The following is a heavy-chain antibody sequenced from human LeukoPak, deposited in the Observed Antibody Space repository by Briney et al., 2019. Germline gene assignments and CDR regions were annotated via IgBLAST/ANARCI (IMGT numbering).Heavy chain of an antibody. J-gene: IGHJ4*02. CDR2: INSDGSST. V-gene: IGHV3-74*01. CDR1: GFTFSSYW. Sequence: GGSLRLSCAASGFTFSSYWMHWVRQAPGKGLVGVSRINSDGSSTSYADSVKGRFTISRDNAKNTLYLQMNSLRAEDTAVYYCARDNMDSGLFDYWGQGTLVTVSS. D-gene: IGHD5-12*01. CDR3: ARDNMDSGLFDY.